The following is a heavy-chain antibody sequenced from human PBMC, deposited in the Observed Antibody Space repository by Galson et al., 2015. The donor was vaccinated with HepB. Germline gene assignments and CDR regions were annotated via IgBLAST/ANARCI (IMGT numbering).Heavy chain of an antibody. J-gene: IGHJ6*03. CDR3: ARVFSPATMECTSCYTLSYYYYYMDV. CDR1: GYTFTSYG. CDR2: ISAYNGNT. Sequence: SVKVSCKASGYTFTSYGISWVRQAPGQGLEWMGWISAYNGNTNYAQKLQGRVTMTTDTSTSTAYMELRSLRSDDTAVYYCARVFSPATMECTSCYTLSYYYYYMDVWGKGTTVTVSS. V-gene: IGHV1-18*01. D-gene: IGHD2-2*02.